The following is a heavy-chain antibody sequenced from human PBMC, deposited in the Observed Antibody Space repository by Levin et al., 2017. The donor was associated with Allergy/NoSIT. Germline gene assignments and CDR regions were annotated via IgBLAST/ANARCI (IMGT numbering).Heavy chain of an antibody. CDR3: ARDGGRLFLWFY. Sequence: SVKVSCKASGGTFSSYAISWVRQAPGQGLEWMGRIIPILGIANYAQKFQGRVTITADKSTSTAYMELSSLRSEDTAVYYCARDGGRLFLWFYWGQGTLVTVSS. CDR2: IIPILGIA. J-gene: IGHJ4*02. D-gene: IGHD2/OR15-2a*01. CDR1: GGTFSSYA. V-gene: IGHV1-69*04.